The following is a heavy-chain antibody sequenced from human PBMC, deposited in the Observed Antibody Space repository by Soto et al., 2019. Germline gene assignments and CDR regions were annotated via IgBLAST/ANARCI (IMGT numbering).Heavy chain of an antibody. CDR2: IYYSGRP. Sequence: QVQLQESGPGLVKPSQTLSLTCTVSGGSISSGGYYWSWIRQHPGKGLEWIGYIYYSGRPYYNPSLKSRVTISVDTSKNQFSLKLSSVTAADTAVYYCANSGSSSSASFDYWGQGTLVTVSS. CDR1: GGSISSGGYY. V-gene: IGHV4-31*03. J-gene: IGHJ4*02. D-gene: IGHD6-6*01. CDR3: ANSGSSSSASFDY.